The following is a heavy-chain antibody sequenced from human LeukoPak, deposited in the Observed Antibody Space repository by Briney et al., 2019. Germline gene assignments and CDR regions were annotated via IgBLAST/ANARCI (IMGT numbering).Heavy chain of an antibody. Sequence: GGSLRLSCAASGFTFSSYAMSWVRQAPGKGLEWVSAISDSGGSTYYAGSVKGRFTISRDNSKNTLYLQMNSLRAEDTAVYYCATNSYDAFDIWGQGTMVTVSS. V-gene: IGHV3-23*01. J-gene: IGHJ3*02. CDR3: ATNSYDAFDI. D-gene: IGHD5-18*01. CDR2: ISDSGGST. CDR1: GFTFSSYA.